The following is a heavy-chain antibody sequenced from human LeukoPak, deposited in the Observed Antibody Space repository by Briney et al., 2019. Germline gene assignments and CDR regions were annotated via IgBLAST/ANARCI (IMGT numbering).Heavy chain of an antibody. CDR1: GGSISSSY. Sequence: SETLSLTCTVSGGSISSSYWSWIRQPPGKGLEWIGYIYYSGNTNYNPSLKSRVTISVDTSKNQFSLKLSSVTAADTAVYYCARGGRWLQIPTYFDYWGQGTLVTVSS. V-gene: IGHV4-59*12. J-gene: IGHJ4*02. CDR3: ARGGRWLQIPTYFDY. D-gene: IGHD5-24*01. CDR2: IYYSGNT.